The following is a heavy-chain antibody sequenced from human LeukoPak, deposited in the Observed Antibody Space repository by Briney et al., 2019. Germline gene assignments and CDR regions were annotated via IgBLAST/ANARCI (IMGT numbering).Heavy chain of an antibody. J-gene: IGHJ4*02. CDR2: NSNSGGT. Sequence: GASVKVSCKASGYTFSGYYMHWVRQAPGQGLEWMGRNSNSGGTNYAQKFQGRVTMTRDTSISTTYMELTSLKSDDTAVYYCARDLAGDGLSYFDYWGQGTLVTVSS. V-gene: IGHV1-2*06. D-gene: IGHD6-19*01. CDR1: GYTFSGYY. CDR3: ARDLAGDGLSYFDY.